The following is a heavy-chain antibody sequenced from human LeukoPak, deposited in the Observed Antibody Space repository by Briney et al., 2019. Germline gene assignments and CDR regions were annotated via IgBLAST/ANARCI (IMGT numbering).Heavy chain of an antibody. J-gene: IGHJ5*02. Sequence: GGSLRLSCAASGFTFSDYYMSWIRQAPGKGLEWVSYISSSGSTIYYADSVKGRFTISRDNAKNSLYLQMNSLRVEDTAVYYCARVGRGSYCSSTSCWGKWFDPWGQGTLVTVSS. CDR3: ARVGRGSYCSSTSCWGKWFDP. D-gene: IGHD2-2*01. CDR1: GFTFSDYY. CDR2: ISSSGSTI. V-gene: IGHV3-11*04.